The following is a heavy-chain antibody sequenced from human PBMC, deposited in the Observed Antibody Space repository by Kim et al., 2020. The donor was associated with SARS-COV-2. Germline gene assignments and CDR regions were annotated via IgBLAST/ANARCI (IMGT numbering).Heavy chain of an antibody. CDR3: AKDRAAAAIFDY. CDR2: ISYDGSNK. D-gene: IGHD6-13*01. V-gene: IGHV3-30*18. Sequence: GGSLRLSCAASGFTFSSYGMHWVRQAPGKGLEWVAVISYDGSNKYYADSVKGRFTISRDNSKNTLYLQMNSLRAEDTAVYYCAKDRAAAAIFDYWGQGTLVTVSS. CDR1: GFTFSSYG. J-gene: IGHJ4*02.